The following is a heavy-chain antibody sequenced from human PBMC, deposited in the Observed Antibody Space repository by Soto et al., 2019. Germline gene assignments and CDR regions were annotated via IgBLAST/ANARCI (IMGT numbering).Heavy chain of an antibody. J-gene: IGHJ5*02. CDR2: INHSGST. CDR1: GGSFSGYY. CDR3: ARERRYCSGGSCYSGFWFDP. Sequence: SETLSLTCAVYGGSFSGYYWSWIRQPPGKGLEWIGEINHSGSTNYNPSLKSRVTISVDTSKNQFSLKLSSVTAADTAVYYCARERRYCSGGSCYSGFWFDPWGQGTLVTVSS. D-gene: IGHD2-15*01. V-gene: IGHV4-34*01.